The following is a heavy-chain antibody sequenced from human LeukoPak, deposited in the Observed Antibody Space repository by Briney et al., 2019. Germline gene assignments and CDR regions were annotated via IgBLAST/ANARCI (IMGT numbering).Heavy chain of an antibody. J-gene: IGHJ4*02. D-gene: IGHD3-22*01. CDR2: LYYSGST. Sequence: SETLSPTCTVSGGSISGSSYYWGWIRQPPGKGLEWIGSLYYSGSTYYSPSLKSRVTISVDTSKNQFSLKLSSVTAADTAVYYCARLRRSSGYYHDYWGQGTSVTVSS. V-gene: IGHV4-39*01. CDR3: ARLRRSSGYYHDY. CDR1: GGSISGSSYY.